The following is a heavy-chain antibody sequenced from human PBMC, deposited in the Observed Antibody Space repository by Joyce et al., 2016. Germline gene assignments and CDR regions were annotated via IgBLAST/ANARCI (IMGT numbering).Heavy chain of an antibody. V-gene: IGHV3-72*01. Sequence: EVQLVESGGGLVQPGGSLRLSCAASGFTFSDHYRDWVRQVPGKGLEWIALIRNKANSYTTEYAASVKGRFNISRDDSKNSLYLQMDSLKTEDTAVYYCNKDRAPWGQGTLVTVSS. CDR3: NKDRAP. CDR2: IRNKANSYTT. CDR1: GFTFSDHY. J-gene: IGHJ5*02. D-gene: IGHD3-10*01.